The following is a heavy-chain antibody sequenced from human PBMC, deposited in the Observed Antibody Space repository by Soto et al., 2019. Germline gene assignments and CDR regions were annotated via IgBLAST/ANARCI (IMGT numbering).Heavy chain of an antibody. CDR2: ISGSGGTA. CDR1: GFTFGSYA. D-gene: IGHD1-1*01. Sequence: EVQLLESGGGSVQPGGSLRLSCAASGFTFGSYAMHWVRRPPGKGLEWVSGISGSGGTAYYADSVQGRFPISRDSLMNTLYLQMHSLSAGVTAVYFFATGRGKNWKFDYWGQGTLVTVSP. CDR3: ATGRGKNWKFDY. V-gene: IGHV3-23*01. J-gene: IGHJ4*02.